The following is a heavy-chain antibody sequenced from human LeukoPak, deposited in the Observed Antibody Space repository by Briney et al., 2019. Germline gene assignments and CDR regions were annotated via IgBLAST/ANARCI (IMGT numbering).Heavy chain of an antibody. CDR2: INHSGST. D-gene: IGHD4-17*01. J-gene: IGHJ5*02. CDR3: ARVANLDYGDYENWFDP. CDR1: GGSFSGYY. V-gene: IGHV4-34*01. Sequence: PSETLSLTCAVYGGSFSGYYWSRIRQPPGKGLEWIGEINHSGSTNYNPSLKSRVTISVDTSKNQFSLKLSSVTAADTAVYYCARVANLDYGDYENWFDPWGQGTLVTVSS.